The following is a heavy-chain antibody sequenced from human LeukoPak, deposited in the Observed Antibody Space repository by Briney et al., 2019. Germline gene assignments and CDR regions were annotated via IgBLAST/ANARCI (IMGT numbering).Heavy chain of an antibody. CDR1: GGTFSNYA. CDR3: ARGWDYDSGGRPTAYVY. V-gene: IGHV1-69*06. D-gene: IGHD3-22*01. CDR2: IIPIFGTA. Sequence: RASVKVSCKASGGTFSNYAINWVRQAPGQGLEWMGGIIPIFGTANYAQKFQGRVTITADKSTSTVYMELNSLKSEDTAVYYCARGWDYDSGGRPTAYVYWGQGTLVTVSS. J-gene: IGHJ4*02.